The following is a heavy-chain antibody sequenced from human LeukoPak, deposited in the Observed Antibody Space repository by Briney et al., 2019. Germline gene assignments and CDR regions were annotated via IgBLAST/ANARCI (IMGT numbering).Heavy chain of an antibody. CDR1: GFTFSNYN. D-gene: IGHD3-10*01. V-gene: IGHV3-48*02. CDR2: ITSRSSSI. Sequence: GGPLRLSCAASGFTFSNYNMNWVRQAPGKGLEWVSYITSRSSSIYYADSVKGRFTISRENAQNSLYLQMNSLRDEDTAVYYCARDSRFGKLLIPYFDYWGQGTLVTVSS. CDR3: ARDSRFGKLLIPYFDY. J-gene: IGHJ4*02.